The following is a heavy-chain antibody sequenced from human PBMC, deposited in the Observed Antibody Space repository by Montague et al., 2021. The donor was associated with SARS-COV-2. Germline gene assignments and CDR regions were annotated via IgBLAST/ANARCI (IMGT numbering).Heavy chain of an antibody. CDR3: ARDRRRWLQLNNWFDP. CDR1: GYSISSGYY. D-gene: IGHD5-24*01. J-gene: IGHJ5*02. CDR2: IYHSGST. Sequence: SETLSLTCTVSGYSISSGYYWGWIRQPPGKGLEWIGSIYHSGSTYYNPSLKCRVTISVDTSKNQFSLKLLSSVTAADTAVYYCARDRRRWLQLNNWFDPWGQGTLVTVSS. V-gene: IGHV4-38-2*02.